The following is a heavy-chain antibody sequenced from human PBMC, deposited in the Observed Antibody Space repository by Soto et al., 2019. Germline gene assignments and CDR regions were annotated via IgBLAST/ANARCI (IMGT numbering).Heavy chain of an antibody. D-gene: IGHD2-21*01. CDR1: GFTFSSYS. CDR3: AGEGTYGGDWFAY. V-gene: IGHV3-48*02. J-gene: IGHJ5*01. CDR2: ISGAGDII. Sequence: EVQLVESGGGLVQPGGSLRLTCAASGFTFSSYSMTWVRQAPGKGLEWISFISGAGDIIFYADSLKGRFTISRDNARDSLYLQMHSLRDEDTAIYYCAGEGTYGGDWFAYWGQGILVTVSS.